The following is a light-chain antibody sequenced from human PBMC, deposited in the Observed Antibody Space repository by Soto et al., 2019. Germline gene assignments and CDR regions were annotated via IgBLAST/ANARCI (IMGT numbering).Light chain of an antibody. J-gene: IGKJ2*01. Sequence: EIGLTQSPGTLSLSPGERATLSCRASQNVSSNYLAWYQQRPGQAPRLLMYGAFIRATGIPDRISGSGSGTDFTVTISRLEPEDFAVYYCQYYGGYYGSSPRYTFGQGTKVDIK. V-gene: IGKV3-20*01. CDR3: QYYGGYYGSSPRYT. CDR1: QNVSSNY. CDR2: GAF.